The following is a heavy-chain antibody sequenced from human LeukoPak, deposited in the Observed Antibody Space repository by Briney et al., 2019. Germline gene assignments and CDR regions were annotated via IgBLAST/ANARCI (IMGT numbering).Heavy chain of an antibody. Sequence: GGPLRLSCAASGFTFTSHWMHWVRQAPGKGLVWVSRIDNDGSDTTYADSVRGRFTISRDNAKNTLYLQMDSLRAEDTAVYYCVRDRPHNWFDPWGQGTLVTVSS. D-gene: IGHD6-6*01. J-gene: IGHJ5*02. V-gene: IGHV3-74*01. CDR1: GFTFTSHW. CDR2: IDNDGSDT. CDR3: VRDRPHNWFDP.